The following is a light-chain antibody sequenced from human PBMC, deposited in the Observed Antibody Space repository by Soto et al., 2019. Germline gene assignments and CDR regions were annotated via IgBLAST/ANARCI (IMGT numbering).Light chain of an antibody. J-gene: IGLJ1*01. Sequence: QSVLTQPASVSGSPGQSIAISCTGTSSVVGGYNSVSWYQQHPGKAPKLMVYDVSNRPSGVSNRFSGSKSGNTASPTISGLQAEDEDDYYCRSYTSSSTYVFGTGTKVTVL. CDR2: DVS. CDR3: RSYTSSSTYV. V-gene: IGLV2-14*01. CDR1: SSVVGGYNS.